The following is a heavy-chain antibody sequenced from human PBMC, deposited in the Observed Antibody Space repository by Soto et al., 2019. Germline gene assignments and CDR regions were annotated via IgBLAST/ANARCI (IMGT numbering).Heavy chain of an antibody. V-gene: IGHV4-30-4*01. CDR2: IYYTGST. Sequence: QVQLQESGPGLVKPSQTLSLTCTVSGGSVNSGDYYWNWIRQSPGKGLEWIGYIYYTGSTYYNPSLKSRVIISADTSKNHFSLKLTSLTAADTAVYYCARLGHALDYWAQGTLVTVSS. CDR1: GGSVNSGDYY. J-gene: IGHJ4*02. CDR3: ARLGHALDY.